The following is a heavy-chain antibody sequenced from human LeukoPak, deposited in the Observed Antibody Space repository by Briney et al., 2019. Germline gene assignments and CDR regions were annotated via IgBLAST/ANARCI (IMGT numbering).Heavy chain of an antibody. D-gene: IGHD3-22*01. CDR3: ARADSSGYYYYYYYMDV. CDR1: GDSISSSSYC. CDR2: IYYSGST. V-gene: IGHV4-39*07. Sequence: PSETLSLTCTVSGDSISSSSYCWGWIRQPPGKGLEWIGSIYYSGSTYYNPSLKSRVTISVDTSKNQFSLKLSSVTAADTAVYYCARADSSGYYYYYYYMDVWGKGTTVTVSS. J-gene: IGHJ6*03.